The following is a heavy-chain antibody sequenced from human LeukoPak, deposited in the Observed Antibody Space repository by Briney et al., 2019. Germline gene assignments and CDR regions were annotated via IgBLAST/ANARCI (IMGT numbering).Heavy chain of an antibody. CDR1: GFTFSSYW. CDR3: AREAGDSSGWYNWFDP. CDR2: IKQDGSEK. D-gene: IGHD6-19*01. V-gene: IGHV3-7*01. J-gene: IGHJ5*02. Sequence: GGSLRLSCAASGFTFSSYWMSSVRHAPGKGREWVANIKQDGSEKNYADSVKGRFTISRDNAKNSLHLQMNSLRAEDTAVYYCAREAGDSSGWYNWFDPWGQGTLVTVSS.